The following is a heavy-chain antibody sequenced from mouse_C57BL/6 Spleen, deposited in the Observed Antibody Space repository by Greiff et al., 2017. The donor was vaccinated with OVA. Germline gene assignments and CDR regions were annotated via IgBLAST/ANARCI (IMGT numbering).Heavy chain of an antibody. V-gene: IGHV1-74*01. J-gene: IGHJ3*01. CDR1: GYTFTSYW. Sequence: QVQLQQPGADLVKPGASVKVSCKASGYTFTSYWMHWVQQRPGQGLEWIGRIHPSDSATNYNQKFKGKATLTVDKSSSTAYMQLSSLTSEDSAVYYCAIGVVYYDYDPFAYWGQGTLVTVSA. CDR3: AIGVVYYDYDPFAY. CDR2: IHPSDSAT. D-gene: IGHD2-4*01.